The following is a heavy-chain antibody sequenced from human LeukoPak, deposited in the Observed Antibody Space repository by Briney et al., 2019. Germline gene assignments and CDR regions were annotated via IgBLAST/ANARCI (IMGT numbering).Heavy chain of an antibody. CDR3: AKSPFPWVHYGMDV. CDR1: GFTFSSYG. V-gene: IGHV3-30*18. CDR2: ISYDGSNK. Sequence: PGRFLRLSCAASGFTFSSYGMHWVRQAPGKGLEWVAVISYDGSNKYYADSVKGRFTISRDNSKNTLYLQMNSLRAEDTAVYYCAKSPFPWVHYGMDVWGQGTTVTVSS. J-gene: IGHJ6*02.